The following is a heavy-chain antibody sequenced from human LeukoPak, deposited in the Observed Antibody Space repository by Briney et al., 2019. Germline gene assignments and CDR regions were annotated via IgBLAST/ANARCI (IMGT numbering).Heavy chain of an antibody. Sequence: SETLSLTCTVSGGSISSYYWSWIRQPPGKGLEWIGSIYYSGSTYYNPSLKSRVTISVDTSKNQFSLKLSSVTAADTAVYYCARDNGEQDYWGQGTLVTVSS. J-gene: IGHJ4*02. V-gene: IGHV4-59*12. CDR3: ARDNGEQDY. CDR2: IYYSGST. CDR1: GGSISSYY. D-gene: IGHD3-10*01.